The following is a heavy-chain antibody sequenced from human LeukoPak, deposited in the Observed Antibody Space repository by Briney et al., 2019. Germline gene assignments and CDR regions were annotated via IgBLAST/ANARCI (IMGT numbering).Heavy chain of an antibody. CDR2: FSTSSNYI. CDR3: ARVQGGYNPDY. J-gene: IGHJ4*02. CDR1: GFIFSDYS. D-gene: IGHD5-24*01. Sequence: GGSLRLSCAASGFIFSDYSMNWVRQAPGKGLEWVSSFSTSSNYIYYADSVKGRFTISRDNAKNSLFLQMNSLRGEDTAAYYCARVQGGYNPDYWGQGTLVTVSS. V-gene: IGHV3-21*01.